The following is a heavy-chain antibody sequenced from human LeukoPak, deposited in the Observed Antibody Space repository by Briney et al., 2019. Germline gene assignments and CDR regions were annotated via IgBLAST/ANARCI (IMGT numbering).Heavy chain of an antibody. CDR2: ISTSNGNT. CDR1: GYTFTSYG. V-gene: IGHV1-18*01. J-gene: IGHJ5*01. CDR3: ARDSSGWYHWFDS. Sequence: ASVKVSCKASGYTFTSYGISWVRQAPGQGLEWMGWISTSNGNTNYAQKFQGRVTITTDTSTSTAYMELRTLRSDDTAVYYCARDSSGWYHWFDSWGQGTLVTVSS. D-gene: IGHD6-19*01.